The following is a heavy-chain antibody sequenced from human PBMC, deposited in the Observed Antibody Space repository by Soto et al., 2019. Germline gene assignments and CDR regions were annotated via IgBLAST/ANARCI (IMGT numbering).Heavy chain of an antibody. CDR3: AGEAQLERLT. D-gene: IGHD1-1*01. Sequence: EVQLVESGGGLVQPGGSLRLSCAASGFTFRGYWMHWVRQPPGKGLVWVSRINNDGSITNYADSVKGRFTISRDNAKNTLYLQVNSLRADDPAVYYCAGEAQLERLTWGQGTLVTVSS. CDR2: INNDGSIT. V-gene: IGHV3-74*01. CDR1: GFTFRGYW. J-gene: IGHJ5*02.